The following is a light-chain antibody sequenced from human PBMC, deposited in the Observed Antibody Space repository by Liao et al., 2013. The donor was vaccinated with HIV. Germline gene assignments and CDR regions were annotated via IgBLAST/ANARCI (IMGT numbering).Light chain of an antibody. V-gene: IGLV3-21*01. CDR2: YDT. Sequence: SYVLTQSPSATVAPGKTASISCGGDSIGSKSVHWYQQRPGQAPLLVMYYDTDRPSGIPERFSGSNSGNTATLTISRVEAGDEADYYCQVWDSSSDYWVFGGGTKLTVL. CDR1: SIGSKS. J-gene: IGLJ3*02. CDR3: QVWDSSSDYWV.